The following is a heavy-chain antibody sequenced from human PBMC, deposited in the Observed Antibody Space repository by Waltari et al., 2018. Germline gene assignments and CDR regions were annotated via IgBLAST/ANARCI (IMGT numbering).Heavy chain of an antibody. Sequence: EVQLVESGGGLVQPGGSLRLSCAASGFTFRSYSMNWVRQAPGKGLECVSYISSSSSTIYDADSVKGRFTISRDNAKNSLYLQMNSLRAEDTAVYYCARGGVWNEPFIDYWGQGTLVTVSS. CDR3: ARGGVWNEPFIDY. CDR1: GFTFRSYS. D-gene: IGHD1-1*01. CDR2: ISSSSSTI. J-gene: IGHJ4*02. V-gene: IGHV3-48*01.